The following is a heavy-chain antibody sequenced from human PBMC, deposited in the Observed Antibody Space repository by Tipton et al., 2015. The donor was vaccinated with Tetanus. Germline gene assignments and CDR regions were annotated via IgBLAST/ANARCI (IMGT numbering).Heavy chain of an antibody. CDR3: ARGLGLCTGGSCSF. J-gene: IGHJ4*02. V-gene: IGHV4-34*01. CDR2: IDQFGNT. D-gene: IGHD2-15*01. Sequence: LRLSCAVSGGPFRGYYWSWIRQPPGMGLEWIGEIDQFGNTNYNPSLKSRLTLSVDTSKNQFSPNLRSVIAADTAIYYCARGLGLCTGGSCSFWGQGTPVTVSS. CDR1: GGPFRGYY.